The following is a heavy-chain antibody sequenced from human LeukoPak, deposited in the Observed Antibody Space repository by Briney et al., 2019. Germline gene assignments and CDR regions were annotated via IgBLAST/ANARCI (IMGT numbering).Heavy chain of an antibody. Sequence: SETPSLPFPVSDAPISGYYWSWVRQPPGEGLEWIGSIHFSGSTNYNPSLRSRVTISVDTSKNQLSLKLSSVTAADTAVYYCARDLGGIYFDYWGQGTLVTVSS. CDR3: ARDLGGIYFDY. J-gene: IGHJ4*02. CDR2: IHFSGST. CDR1: DAPISGYY. D-gene: IGHD1-26*01. V-gene: IGHV4-59*01.